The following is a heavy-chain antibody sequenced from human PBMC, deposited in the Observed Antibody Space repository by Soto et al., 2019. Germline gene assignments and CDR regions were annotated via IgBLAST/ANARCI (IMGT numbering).Heavy chain of an antibody. D-gene: IGHD4-4*01. CDR2: IYYSGST. Sequence: SETLSLTCTVSGGSISSYYWSWIRQPPGKGLEWIGYIYYSGSTNYNPSLKSRVTISVDTSKNQFSLKLSSVTAADTAVYYCARRYNDYSNYRYYYYMDVWGKGTTVTVS. V-gene: IGHV4-59*08. CDR3: ARRYNDYSNYRYYYYMDV. CDR1: GGSISSYY. J-gene: IGHJ6*03.